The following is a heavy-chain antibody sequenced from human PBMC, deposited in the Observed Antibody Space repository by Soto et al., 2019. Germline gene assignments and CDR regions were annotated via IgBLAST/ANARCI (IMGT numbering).Heavy chain of an antibody. Sequence: EVQLEESGGGLVQSGGSLRLSCEAFGFTFSTYTMNWVRQAPGKGLEWVSYISSKGRTISYADPVKGGFSISRDNAKNSLYLQMNSLRGEDTAVYYCARASGIMVAHNSFDFWGQGTLVTVSS. J-gene: IGHJ4*02. CDR1: GFTFSTYT. D-gene: IGHD2-8*01. CDR3: ARASGIMVAHNSFDF. V-gene: IGHV3-48*04. CDR2: ISSKGRTI.